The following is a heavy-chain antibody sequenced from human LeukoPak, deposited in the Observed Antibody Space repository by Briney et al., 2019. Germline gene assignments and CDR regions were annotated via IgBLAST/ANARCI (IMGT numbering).Heavy chain of an antibody. CDR1: GFTFSTYG. D-gene: IGHD4-11*01. CDR3: TREGDSNYDY. CDR2: IRSKAYGGTT. J-gene: IGHJ4*02. V-gene: IGHV3-49*04. Sequence: GGSLRLSCAASGFTFSTYGMHWVRQAPGKGLEWVGFIRSKAYGGTTEYAASVKGRFTISRDDSKSIAYLQMNSLKTEDTAVYYCTREGDSNYDYWGQGTLVTVSS.